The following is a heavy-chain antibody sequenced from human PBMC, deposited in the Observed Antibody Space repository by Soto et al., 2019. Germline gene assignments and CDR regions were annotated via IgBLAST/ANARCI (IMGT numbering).Heavy chain of an antibody. CDR2: IKSDGSST. Sequence: GGSLRLSCAASGFTFSSYWMHWVRQAPGKGLVWVSRIKSDGSSTNYADSVKGRFTISRDNAKNTLYLQLNSLRAEDTAVYYCARGPLWTSGVCSFDYWGQGTLVTVSS. CDR3: ARGPLWTSGVCSFDY. D-gene: IGHD2-8*01. CDR1: GFTFSSYW. J-gene: IGHJ4*02. V-gene: IGHV3-74*01.